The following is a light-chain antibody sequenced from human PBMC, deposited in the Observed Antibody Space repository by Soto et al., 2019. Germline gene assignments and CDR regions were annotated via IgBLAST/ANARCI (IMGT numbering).Light chain of an antibody. CDR1: QSLVHSDGNTY. V-gene: IGKV2-24*01. CDR2: GAS. Sequence: DIVMTQTPLSSPVTLGEPASISCRSSQSLVHSDGNTYLAWYHQKFGQPPRLLIYGASSRATGIPDRFSGSGSGTEFTLTISSLQPDDFATYYCQHYNSYSEAFGQGTKVDIK. J-gene: IGKJ1*01. CDR3: QHYNSYSEA.